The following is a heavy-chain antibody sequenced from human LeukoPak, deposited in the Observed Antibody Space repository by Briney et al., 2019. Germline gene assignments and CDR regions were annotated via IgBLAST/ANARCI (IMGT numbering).Heavy chain of an antibody. CDR1: GFTFDDYA. CDR2: ISWNSGSI. Sequence: GGSLRLSCAASGFTFDDYAMHWVRQAPGKGLEWVSGISWNSGSIGYADSVKGRFTISRDNAKNSLYLQMNSLRAEDTALYYCARNNYDFWSGYSYYYYMDVWGKGTTVTVSS. V-gene: IGHV3-9*01. D-gene: IGHD3-3*01. CDR3: ARNNYDFWSGYSYYYYMDV. J-gene: IGHJ6*03.